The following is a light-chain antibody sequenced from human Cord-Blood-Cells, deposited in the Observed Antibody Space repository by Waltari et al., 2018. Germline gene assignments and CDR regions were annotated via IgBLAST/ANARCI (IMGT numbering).Light chain of an antibody. CDR3: QQYYSTPLT. CDR1: QSVLYSSNNKNY. CDR2: WAS. Sequence: DIVMTQSPDSLAVSLGERATINCKSRQSVLYSSNNKNYLAWYQQKTGQPPKLLIYWASTRESGVPDRCSGSGSGTDFTLTISSLQAEDVAVYYCQQYYSTPLTFGGGTKVEIK. J-gene: IGKJ4*01. V-gene: IGKV4-1*01.